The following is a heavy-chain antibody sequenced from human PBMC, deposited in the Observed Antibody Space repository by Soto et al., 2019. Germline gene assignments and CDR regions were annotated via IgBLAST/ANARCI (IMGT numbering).Heavy chain of an antibody. CDR1: GFTFSNDW. Sequence: GGALRVSCAAPGFTFSNDWINWVRQAPGKGLEWVGRVKSKTHGGTTDFAASVKGRFAISRDDSISMAFMRMNSLKIEDTAVYYCTTDSYITVTPVRLDYWGQGTLVTVSS. J-gene: IGHJ4*02. D-gene: IGHD4-4*01. CDR3: TTDSYITVTPVRLDY. V-gene: IGHV3-15*07. CDR2: VKSKTHGGTT.